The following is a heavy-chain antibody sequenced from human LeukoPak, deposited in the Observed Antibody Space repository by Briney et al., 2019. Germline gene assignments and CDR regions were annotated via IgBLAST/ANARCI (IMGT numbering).Heavy chain of an antibody. J-gene: IGHJ6*02. Sequence: ASVKVSCKASGYTLTSYGISWVRQAPGQGLEWMGWISAYNGNTNYAQKLQGRVTMTTDTSTSTAYMELRSLRSDDTAVYYCAREPRRPYYYYYYGMDVWGQGTTVTVSS. CDR2: ISAYNGNT. V-gene: IGHV1-18*01. CDR1: GYTLTSYG. CDR3: AREPRRPYYYYYYGMDV.